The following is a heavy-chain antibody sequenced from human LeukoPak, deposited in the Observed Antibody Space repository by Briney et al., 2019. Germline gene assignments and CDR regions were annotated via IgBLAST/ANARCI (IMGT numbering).Heavy chain of an antibody. CDR2: IYYSGST. J-gene: IGHJ2*01. CDR3: ASPAVVKGWWYFDL. V-gene: IGHV4-31*03. Sequence: SETLSLTCTVSGGSISSGGYYWSWIRQHPGKGLEWIGYIYYSGSTYYNPSLKSRVTISVDTSKNQFSLKLSSVTAADTAVYYCASPAVVKGWWYFDLWGRGTLVTVSS. D-gene: IGHD3-22*01. CDR1: GGSISSGGYY.